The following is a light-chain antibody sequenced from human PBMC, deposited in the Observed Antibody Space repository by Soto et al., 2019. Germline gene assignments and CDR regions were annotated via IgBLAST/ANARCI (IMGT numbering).Light chain of an antibody. CDR3: QQYGISPQT. J-gene: IGKJ1*01. CDR1: QSLSKNIY. Sequence: EIALTQSPGTLSLSPGERATLSCRASQSLSKNIYLVWYQQKPGQAPRLLIYGASSRATGIPNRFSGSGSGTDFTLTISRLEGEDFAVYYCQQYGISPQTFGQGTKVDFK. CDR2: GAS. V-gene: IGKV3-20*01.